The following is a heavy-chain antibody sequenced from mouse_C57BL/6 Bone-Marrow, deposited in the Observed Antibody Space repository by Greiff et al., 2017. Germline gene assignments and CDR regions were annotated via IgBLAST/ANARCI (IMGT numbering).Heavy chain of an antibody. V-gene: IGHV1-22*01. D-gene: IGHD1-1*01. Sequence: VQLQQSGPELVKPGASVKMSCKASGYTFTDYNMHCVKQSHGKSLEWIGYINPNNGGTSYNQKFKGKATLTVNKSSSTAYMERRSLTSEDSAVYYCARRTTVVATDAMDYWGQGTSVTVSS. J-gene: IGHJ4*01. CDR3: ARRTTVVATDAMDY. CDR2: INPNNGGT. CDR1: GYTFTDYN.